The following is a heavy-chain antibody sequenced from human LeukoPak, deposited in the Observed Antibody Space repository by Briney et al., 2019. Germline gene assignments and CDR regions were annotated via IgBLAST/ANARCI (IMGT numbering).Heavy chain of an antibody. CDR3: ARGQYDFWSGLSALVF. D-gene: IGHD3-3*01. CDR2: ISSSSSYI. Sequence: GGSLRLSCAASGFTFSSYSMNWVRQAPGKGLEWVSSISSSSSYIYYADSVKGRFTISRDNAKNSLYLQMNSLRAEDTAVYYCARGQYDFWSGLSALVFWGQGTLVTVSS. CDR1: GFTFSSYS. J-gene: IGHJ4*02. V-gene: IGHV3-21*01.